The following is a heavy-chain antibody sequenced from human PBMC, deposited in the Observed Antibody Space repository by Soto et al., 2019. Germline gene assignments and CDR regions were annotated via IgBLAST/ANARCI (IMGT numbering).Heavy chain of an antibody. J-gene: IGHJ4*02. V-gene: IGHV1-69*13. CDR2: IIPIFGTA. D-gene: IGHD5-12*01. Sequence: ASVKVSCKASGGTFSSYAISWVRQAPGQGLEWMGGIIPIFGTANYAQKFQGRVTITADESTSTAYMELSSLRSEDTAVYYCARAGVLNGPSGYQLFDYWGQGTLVTVSS. CDR3: ARAGVLNGPSGYQLFDY. CDR1: GGTFSSYA.